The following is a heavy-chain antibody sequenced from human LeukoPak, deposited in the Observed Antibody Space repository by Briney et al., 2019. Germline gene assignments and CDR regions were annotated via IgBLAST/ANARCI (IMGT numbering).Heavy chain of an antibody. J-gene: IGHJ4*02. CDR2: INWNGGST. CDR1: GFTVSSNY. V-gene: IGHV3-20*04. Sequence: GGSLRLSCAASGFTVSSNYMSWVRQAPGKGLEWVSAINWNGGSTGYADSVKGRFTISRDNADNSLYLQMNSLRAEDTALYYCARAPWSPADYYFDFWGQGTLVTVSS. D-gene: IGHD2-2*01. CDR3: ARAPWSPADYYFDF.